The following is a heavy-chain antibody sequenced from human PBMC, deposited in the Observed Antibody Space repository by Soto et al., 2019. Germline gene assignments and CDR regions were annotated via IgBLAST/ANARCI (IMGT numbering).Heavy chain of an antibody. D-gene: IGHD3-22*01. CDR1: GFTFSSYW. CDR3: AREYYYDSSGGGYYFDY. V-gene: IGHV3-7*01. J-gene: IGHJ4*02. CDR2: IKQDGSEK. Sequence: EVQLVESGGGLVQPGGSLRLSCAASGFTFSSYWMSWVRQAPGKGLEWVANIKQDGSEKYYVDSVKGRFTISRDNAKNSLYLQMNSLRAEDTAVYYCAREYYYDSSGGGYYFDYWGQGTLVTVSS.